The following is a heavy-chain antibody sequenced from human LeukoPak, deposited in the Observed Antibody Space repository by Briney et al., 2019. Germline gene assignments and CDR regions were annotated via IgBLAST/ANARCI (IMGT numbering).Heavy chain of an antibody. V-gene: IGHV4-61*08. Sequence: SQTLSLTCAVSGGSISSGGYYWSWIRQPPGKGLEWIGCTNYNPSLKSRVTISVDMSKNQFSLKLSSVTAADTAIYYCARDRSSGSMVDAFDIWGQGTMVTVSS. D-gene: IGHD6-19*01. CDR1: GGSISSGGYY. CDR2: T. CDR3: ARDRSSGSMVDAFDI. J-gene: IGHJ3*02.